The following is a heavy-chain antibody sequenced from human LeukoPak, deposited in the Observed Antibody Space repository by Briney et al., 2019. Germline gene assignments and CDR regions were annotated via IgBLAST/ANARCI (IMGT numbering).Heavy chain of an antibody. V-gene: IGHV3-74*01. J-gene: IGHJ4*02. CDR1: GFTFSSYW. CDR2: INSDGSST. D-gene: IGHD6-13*01. Sequence: PGGSLRLSCAASGFTFSSYWMYWVRQAPGKGLVWVSRINSDGSSTSYADSVKGRFTISRDNAKNTLYLQMNSLRAEDTAVYYCAREVLMGSSWNFDYWGQGTLVTVSS. CDR3: AREVLMGSSWNFDY.